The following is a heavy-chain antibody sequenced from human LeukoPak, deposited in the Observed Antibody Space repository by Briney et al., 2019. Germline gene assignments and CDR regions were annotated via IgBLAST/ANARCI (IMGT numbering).Heavy chain of an antibody. CDR1: GFTFSSYA. CDR2: ISYDGSNK. Sequence: PGGSLRLSCAASGFTFSSYAMHWVRQAPGKGLEWVAVISYDGSNKYYADSVKGRFTISRDNSKNSLYLQMNSLRAEDTALYYCAKEYDSSLGGYFDYWGQGTLVTVSS. CDR3: AKEYDSSLGGYFDY. D-gene: IGHD3-22*01. V-gene: IGHV3-30*04. J-gene: IGHJ4*02.